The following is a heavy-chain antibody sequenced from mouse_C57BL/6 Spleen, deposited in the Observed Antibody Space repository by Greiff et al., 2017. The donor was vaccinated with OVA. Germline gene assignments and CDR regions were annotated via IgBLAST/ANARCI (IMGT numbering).Heavy chain of an antibody. CDR3: ARATTVVGDYFDY. Sequence: VQLQQSGAELVRPGTSVKLSCKASGYTFTSYWMHWVKQRPGQGLEWIGVIDPSDSYTNYNQKFKGKATLTVDTSSSTAYMQLSSLTSEDSAVYYCARATTVVGDYFDYWGQGTTLTVSS. J-gene: IGHJ2*01. CDR1: GYTFTSYW. V-gene: IGHV1-59*01. CDR2: IDPSDSYT. D-gene: IGHD1-1*01.